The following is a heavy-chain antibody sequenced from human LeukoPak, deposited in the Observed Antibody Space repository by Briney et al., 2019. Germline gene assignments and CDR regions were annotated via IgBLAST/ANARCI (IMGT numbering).Heavy chain of an antibody. CDR1: VYTFTGYY. CDR3: ARGGSSSWYSSGSY. D-gene: IGHD6-13*01. V-gene: IGHV1-2*02. J-gene: IGHJ4*02. CDR2: INPNSGGT. Sequence: ASVKVSCKASVYTFTGYYMHWVRQAPGQRLEWMGWINPNSGGTNYAQKFQGRVTMTRDTSISTAYMELSRLRSDDTAVYYCARGGSSSWYSSGSYRGQGTLVTVSS.